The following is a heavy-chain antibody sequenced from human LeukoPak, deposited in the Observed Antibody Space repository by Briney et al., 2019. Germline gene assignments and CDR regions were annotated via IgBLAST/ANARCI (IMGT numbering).Heavy chain of an antibody. CDR2: IYNNGST. V-gene: IGHV4-61*02. CDR3: ARDMEKSSAYQH. J-gene: IGHJ4*02. CDR1: GVSISSGPYY. D-gene: IGHD3-22*01. Sequence: SQTLSLTCSVSGVSISSGPYYWTWVRQPAGKGLEWIGRIYNNGSTNYNPSLKSRVTISVDTSKNQFSLKPSSVTAADTALYYCARDMEKSSAYQHWGQGTLLTVSS.